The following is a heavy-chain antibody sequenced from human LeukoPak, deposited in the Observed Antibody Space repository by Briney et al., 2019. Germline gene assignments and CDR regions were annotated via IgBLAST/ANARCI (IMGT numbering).Heavy chain of an antibody. D-gene: IGHD1-20*01. CDR2: IYPGDSDT. V-gene: IGHV5-51*01. CDR3: ARLPRRQGITGTLLFNWFDP. Sequence: GEPLKISCKGSGYSFTSYLIGWVRQMPGKGLEWMGIIYPGDSDTRYSPSFQGQVTISADKSISTPYLQWSSLNASDTAMYYCARLPRRQGITGTLLFNWFDPWGQGTLVTVSS. J-gene: IGHJ5*02. CDR1: GYSFTSYL.